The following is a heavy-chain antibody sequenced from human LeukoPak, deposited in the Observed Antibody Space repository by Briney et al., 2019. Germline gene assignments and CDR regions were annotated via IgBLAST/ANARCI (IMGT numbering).Heavy chain of an antibody. CDR2: IYYSGST. D-gene: IGHD2-15*01. J-gene: IGHJ6*02. CDR1: GGSISSYY. CDR3: ASTRIVSYYYYGMDV. Sequence: SETLSLTCTVSGGSISSYYWSWIRQPPGKGLGWIGYIYYSGSTNYNPSLKSRVTISVDTSKNQFSLKLSSVTAADTAVYYCASTRIVSYYYYGMDVWGQGTTVTVSS. V-gene: IGHV4-59*01.